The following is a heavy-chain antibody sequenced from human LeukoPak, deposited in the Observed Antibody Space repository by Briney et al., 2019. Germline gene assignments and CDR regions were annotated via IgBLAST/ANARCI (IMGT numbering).Heavy chain of an antibody. CDR2: ISSSDSTI. J-gene: IGHJ6*03. CDR3: ARLLTVRGVISHMDV. D-gene: IGHD3-10*01. Sequence: GGSLRLSCAASGFTFSDYYMSWIRQAPGKGLEGVSYISSSDSTIYYADSVKGRFTISRHNAKNSLYMQMNNMRAEDTAVYYCARLLTVRGVISHMDVWGKGTTVTVSS. CDR1: GFTFSDYY. V-gene: IGHV3-11*04.